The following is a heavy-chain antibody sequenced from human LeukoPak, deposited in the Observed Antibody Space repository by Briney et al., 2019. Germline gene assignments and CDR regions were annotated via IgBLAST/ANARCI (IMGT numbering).Heavy chain of an antibody. Sequence: GGSLRLSCTASGCTVSSNFMTWVRQAPGKGLEWVSVTYSDGTTYYADSVKGRFTISRDNSKNTLDLQMNSLRAEDTATDYCAKEKRNLRGARDACDIWGQGTMVTVSA. V-gene: IGHV3-53*01. D-gene: IGHD1-26*01. J-gene: IGHJ3*02. CDR2: TYSDGTT. CDR3: AKEKRNLRGARDACDI. CDR1: GCTVSSNF.